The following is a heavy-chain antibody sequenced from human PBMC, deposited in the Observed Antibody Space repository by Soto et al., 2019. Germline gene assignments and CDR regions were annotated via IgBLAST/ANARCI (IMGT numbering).Heavy chain of an antibody. CDR3: AREKIVGSHYGDYRDA. D-gene: IGHD4-17*01. J-gene: IGHJ5*02. CDR2: INPSGGST. CDR1: GYTFTSYY. V-gene: IGHV1-46*01. Sequence: XSVKVSCKASGYTFTSYYMHWVRQAPGQGLEWMGIINPSGGSTSYAQKFQGRVTMTRDTSTSTVYMELSSLRSEDTAVYYCAREKIVGSHYGDYRDAWGQGTLVTVSS.